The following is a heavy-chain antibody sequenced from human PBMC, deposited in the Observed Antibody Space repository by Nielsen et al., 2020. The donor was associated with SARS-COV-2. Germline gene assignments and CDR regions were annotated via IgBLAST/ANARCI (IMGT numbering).Heavy chain of an antibody. V-gene: IGHV3-11*05. CDR1: GFMVSDSY. D-gene: IGHD6-19*01. CDR3: ARVAGTPPVSYSYFDL. CDR2: ISSSGSYT. Sequence: GESLKISCAASGFMVSDSYMSWIRQTPGKGLEWISYISSSGSYTNYADSVKGRFTISRDNVKNSLYLQINSLRVEDTAVYYCARVAGTPPVSYSYFDLWGRGTLVTVSS. J-gene: IGHJ2*01.